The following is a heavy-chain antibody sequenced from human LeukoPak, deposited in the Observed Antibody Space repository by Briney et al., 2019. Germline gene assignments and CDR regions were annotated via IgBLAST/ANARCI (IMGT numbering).Heavy chain of an antibody. Sequence: PSETLSLTCTVSGYSISSGYYWGWIRQPPGKGLEWIGSIYHSGSTYYDPSLKSRVTISVDTSKNQFSLKLSSVTAADTAVYYCARDFGAGSYRYGMDVWGQGTAVTVSS. CDR1: GYSISSGYY. V-gene: IGHV4-38-2*02. CDR2: IYHSGST. J-gene: IGHJ6*02. CDR3: ARDFGAGSYRYGMDV. D-gene: IGHD3-10*01.